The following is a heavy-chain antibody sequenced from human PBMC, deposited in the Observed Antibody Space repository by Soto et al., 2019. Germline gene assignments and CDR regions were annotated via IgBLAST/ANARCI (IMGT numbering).Heavy chain of an antibody. CDR3: NTDALHAIVVVPADYYYYMDV. D-gene: IGHD2-2*01. J-gene: IGHJ6*03. CDR1: GFTFSNAW. Sequence: GGSLRLSCAASGFTFSNAWMSWVRQAPGKGLEWVGRIKSKTDGGTTDYAAPVKGRFTISRDDSKNTLYLQMNSLKTEDTAVYYCNTDALHAIVVVPADYYYYMDVWGKGTTVTVSS. CDR2: IKSKTDGGTT. V-gene: IGHV3-15*01.